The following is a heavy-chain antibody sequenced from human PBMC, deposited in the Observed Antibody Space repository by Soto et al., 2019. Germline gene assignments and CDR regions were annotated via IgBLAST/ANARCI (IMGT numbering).Heavy chain of an antibody. CDR2: IYTSGST. CDR1: GGSISSYY. V-gene: IGHV4-4*07. Sequence: PSETLSLTCTASGGSISSYYWSWIRQPAGKGLEWIGRIYTSGSTNYNPSLKSRVTMSVDTSKYQFSLKLSSVTAADTAVYYCARACSSNSCYDVFDYWGQGTLVTVS. J-gene: IGHJ4*02. D-gene: IGHD2-2*01. CDR3: ARACSSNSCYDVFDY.